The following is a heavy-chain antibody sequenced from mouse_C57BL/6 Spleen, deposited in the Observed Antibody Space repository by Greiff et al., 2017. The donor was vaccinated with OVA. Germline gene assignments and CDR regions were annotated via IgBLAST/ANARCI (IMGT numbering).Heavy chain of an antibody. CDR2: IYPGDGDT. CDR1: GYAFSSSW. V-gene: IGHV1-82*01. CDR3: ARSLGLDD. Sequence: QVQLQQSGPELVKPGASVKISCKASGYAFSSSWMNWVKQRPGKGLEWIGRIYPGDGDTNYNGKFKGKATLTADKSSSTAYMQLSSLTSEDSAVYFCARSLGLDDWGQGTTLTVSS. D-gene: IGHD4-1*01. J-gene: IGHJ2*01.